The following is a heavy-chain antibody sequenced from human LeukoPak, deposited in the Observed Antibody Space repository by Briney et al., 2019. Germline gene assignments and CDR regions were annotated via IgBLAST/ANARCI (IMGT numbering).Heavy chain of an antibody. J-gene: IGHJ4*02. CDR3: AKPGYGDFYYFDY. CDR1: GFTFSSYA. Sequence: GGSLRLSCAASGFTFSSYAMHWVRQAPGKGLEWVSAISGSGGSTYYADSVKGRFTISRDNSKNTLYLQMNSLRAEDTAVYYCAKPGYGDFYYFDYWGQGTLVTVSS. D-gene: IGHD4-17*01. CDR2: ISGSGGST. V-gene: IGHV3-23*01.